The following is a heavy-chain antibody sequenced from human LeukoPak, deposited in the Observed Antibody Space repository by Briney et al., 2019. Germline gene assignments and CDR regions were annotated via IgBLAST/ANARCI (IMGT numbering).Heavy chain of an antibody. J-gene: IGHJ6*02. CDR2: INWNGGST. CDR3: ARDQGSTSPMDV. D-gene: IGHD2-2*01. Sequence: GALRLSCVASGFTFDDYGMSWVRQAPGEGLEWVSGINWNGGSTGYADSVKGRFTISRDNAKNSLYLQMNSLRAEDTALYHCARDQGSTSPMDVWGQGTTVTVSS. V-gene: IGHV3-20*01. CDR1: GFTFDDYG.